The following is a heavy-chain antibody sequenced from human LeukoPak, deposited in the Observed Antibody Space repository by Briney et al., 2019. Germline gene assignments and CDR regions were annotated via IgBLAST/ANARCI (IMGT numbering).Heavy chain of an antibody. J-gene: IGHJ3*02. Sequence: GGSLRLSCAASGFTFSSHGMSWVRQAPGKGLEWGSAISGSGRSTYYADPVKGRFTISRDNSKKTLYLQMNSLGAEDTAGYYCASRDYYDSSGYNDAFDIWGQGTMVTVSS. D-gene: IGHD3-22*01. CDR3: ASRDYYDSSGYNDAFDI. CDR2: ISGSGRST. CDR1: GFTFSSHG. V-gene: IGHV3-23*01.